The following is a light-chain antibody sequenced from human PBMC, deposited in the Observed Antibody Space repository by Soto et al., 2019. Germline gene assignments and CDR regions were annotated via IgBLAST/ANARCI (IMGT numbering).Light chain of an antibody. J-gene: IGLJ2*01. Sequence: SYELTQPPSVSVAPGKTARITWGGNKIGSKSVHWYQQKPGQAPVLVIYYDSDRPSGIPERFSGSNSGNTATLTISRVEAGDEADYYCQVWDSSSDHRGVFGGGTKLTVL. CDR3: QVWDSSSDHRGV. CDR1: KIGSKS. CDR2: YDS. V-gene: IGLV3-21*04.